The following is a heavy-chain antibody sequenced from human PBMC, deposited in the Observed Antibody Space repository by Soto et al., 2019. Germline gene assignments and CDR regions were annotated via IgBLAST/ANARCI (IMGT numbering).Heavy chain of an antibody. CDR3: ARGGESGWFGL. CDR1: GGSISSYY. Sequence: QVQLQESGPGLVKPSESLSLTCTVSGGSISSYYWNWIRQPPGQGLEWIGNIYSSGSTNYNPSPKSRDTLPVDTSKHPFSLSVESVTAADTAMYYCARGGESGWFGLWGQGTLFTVS. J-gene: IGHJ5*02. CDR2: IYSSGST. V-gene: IGHV4-59*08. D-gene: IGHD1-26*01.